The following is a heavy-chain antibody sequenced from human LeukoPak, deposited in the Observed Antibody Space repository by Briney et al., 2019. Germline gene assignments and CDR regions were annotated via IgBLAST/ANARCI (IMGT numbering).Heavy chain of an antibody. CDR2: ISSVTNTI. V-gene: IGHV3-48*01. Sequence: TGGSLRLSCAASGFTFSNSGMNWVRQAPGKGLEWLSYISSVTNTIYYADSVKGRFTISRDNAKNSLYLQMNSLRAEDTAVYYCARDACSGGSCYPDYWGQGTLVTVSS. D-gene: IGHD2-15*01. CDR3: ARDACSGGSCYPDY. J-gene: IGHJ4*02. CDR1: GFTFSNSG.